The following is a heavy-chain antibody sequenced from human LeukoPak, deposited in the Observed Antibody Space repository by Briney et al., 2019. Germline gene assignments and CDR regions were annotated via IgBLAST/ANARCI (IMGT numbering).Heavy chain of an antibody. J-gene: IGHJ4*02. V-gene: IGHV3-48*03. D-gene: IGHD2-2*01. CDR3: TRGLVV. CDR1: GFTFSEFE. Sequence: GGSLRLSCAASGFTFSEFEMNWVCQAPGKGLEWVSDISSGGTTIFYADSVKGRFTISRDNAKNSLYLQMNSLRDEDTAIYYCTRGLVVWGQGALVTVSS. CDR2: ISSGGTTI.